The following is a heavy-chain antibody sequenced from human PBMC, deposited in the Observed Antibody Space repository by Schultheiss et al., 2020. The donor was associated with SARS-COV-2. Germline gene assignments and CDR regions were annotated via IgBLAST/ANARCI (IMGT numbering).Heavy chain of an antibody. V-gene: IGHV4-4*08. J-gene: IGHJ6*02. CDR2: IYYSGST. Sequence: SQTLSLTCAVYGGSFSGYYWSWIRQHPGKGLEWIGYIYYSGSTNYNPSLKSRVTISVDTSKNQFSLKLSSVTAADTAVYYCARDSPGPYSYPRIAPYYYYYGMDVWGQGTTVTVSS. CDR1: GGSFSGYY. D-gene: IGHD5-18*01. CDR3: ARDSPGPYSYPRIAPYYYYYGMDV.